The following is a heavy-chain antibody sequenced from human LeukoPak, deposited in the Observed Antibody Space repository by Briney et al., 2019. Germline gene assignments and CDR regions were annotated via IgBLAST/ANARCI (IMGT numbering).Heavy chain of an antibody. CDR2: INSDASST. J-gene: IGHJ3*02. CDR1: GFSFSTSW. V-gene: IGHV3-74*03. Sequence: GGSLRLSCAASGFSFSTSWMHWVRQVPGKGLVWVSLINSDASSTTYADSVKGRFTISRDNSKNTLYLQMNSLRAEDTAVYYCAKVRMITMIAYDAFDIWGQGTMVTVSS. CDR3: AKVRMITMIAYDAFDI. D-gene: IGHD3-22*01.